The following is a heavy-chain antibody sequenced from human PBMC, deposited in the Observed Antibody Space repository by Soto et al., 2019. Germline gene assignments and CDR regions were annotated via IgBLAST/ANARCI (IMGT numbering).Heavy chain of an antibody. V-gene: IGHV3-33*06. D-gene: IGHD5-12*01. CDR2: FWKDGNTK. J-gene: IGHJ4*02. CDR1: GFSLSSSV. Sequence: QVQLVESGGGVVQPGRSLRLSCAASGFSLSSSVMHWVRQAPGKGLEWVAVFWKDGNTKYYADSVKGRFIISRDNSKNTLSWELNSLRPEDTALYYCAKGKRPPPPYSAYEPCDSWGQGTLVSVSS. CDR3: AKGKRPPPPYSAYEPCDS.